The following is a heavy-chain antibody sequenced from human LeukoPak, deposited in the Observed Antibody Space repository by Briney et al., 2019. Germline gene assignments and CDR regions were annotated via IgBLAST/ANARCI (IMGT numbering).Heavy chain of an antibody. Sequence: GLECVAIISDDGTNKYYADSVKGRFTISRDDSNNTVYLQMNSLRVDDTAIYFCARGKFFDIWGQGTMVTVSS. V-gene: IGHV3-30-3*01. J-gene: IGHJ3*02. CDR3: ARGKFFDI. CDR2: ISDDGTNK.